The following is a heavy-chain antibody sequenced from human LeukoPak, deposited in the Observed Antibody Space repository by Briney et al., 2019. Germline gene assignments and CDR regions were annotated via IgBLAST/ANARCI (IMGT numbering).Heavy chain of an antibody. CDR3: AKDGITGTTEYYYYYMDV. D-gene: IGHD1-7*01. CDR1: GFTFSSYW. V-gene: IGHV3-7*01. Sequence: PGGSLRLSCAASGFTFSSYWMSWVRQAPGKGLEWVANIKQDGSEKYYVDSVKGRFTISRDNAKNSLYLQMNSLRAEDTAVYYCAKDGITGTTEYYYYYMDVWGKGTTVTVSS. CDR2: IKQDGSEK. J-gene: IGHJ6*03.